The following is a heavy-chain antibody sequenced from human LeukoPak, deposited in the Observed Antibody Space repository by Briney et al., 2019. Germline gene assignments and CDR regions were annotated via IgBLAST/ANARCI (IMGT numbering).Heavy chain of an antibody. J-gene: IGHJ5*02. Sequence: SQTLSLTCTVSGGSISSGGYYWSWIRQHSGKGLEWIGYIYYSGSTYYNPSLKSRVTISVDTSKNQFSLKLSSVTAADTAVYYCARVGIAAAGTGYWFDPWGQGTLVTVSS. CDR3: ARVGIAAAGTGYWFDP. CDR2: IYYSGST. D-gene: IGHD6-13*01. CDR1: GGSISSGGYY. V-gene: IGHV4-31*03.